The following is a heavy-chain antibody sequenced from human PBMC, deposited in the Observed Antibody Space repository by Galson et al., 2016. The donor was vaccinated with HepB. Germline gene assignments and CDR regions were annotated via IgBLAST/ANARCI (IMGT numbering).Heavy chain of an antibody. Sequence: SETLSLTCTVSGGSIGYYYWTWIRQPPGKGLEWIGYIYYSGSTNYNPSLKSRVTISVDTSKNHFSLRLSSVTAADTAVYYCARAPHSYDFWSGYYGAYGMDVWGQGTTVTVSS. V-gene: IGHV4-59*01. D-gene: IGHD3-3*01. CDR2: IYYSGST. CDR1: GGSIGYYY. CDR3: ARAPHSYDFWSGYYGAYGMDV. J-gene: IGHJ6*02.